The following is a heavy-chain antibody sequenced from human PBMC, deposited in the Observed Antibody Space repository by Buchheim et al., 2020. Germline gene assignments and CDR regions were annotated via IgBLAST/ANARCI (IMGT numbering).Heavy chain of an antibody. V-gene: IGHV3-48*03. CDR1: GFTFSDYE. CDR3: ARAMGGYYYAMDV. CDR2: ISSTGSTI. Sequence: EVQLVESGGGLVQPRGSLRLSCAASGFTFSDYEMNWVRQAPGRGLEWVSYISSTGSTIYYADSVKGRFTISRDNAGNSLSLQMNSLRAEDTAVYHCARAMGGYYYAMDVWGQGTT. J-gene: IGHJ6*02. D-gene: IGHD5-18*01.